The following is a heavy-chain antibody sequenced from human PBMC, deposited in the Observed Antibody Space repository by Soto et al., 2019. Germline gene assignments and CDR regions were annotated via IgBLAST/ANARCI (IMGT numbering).Heavy chain of an antibody. J-gene: IGHJ1*01. CDR1: GFNFRNSA. D-gene: IGHD3-16*01. Sequence: PGGSLRLSCAASGFNFRNSAMRWVRQGPGEGVGWVSSSDCDGGTAYSADWVKGRFAISRDNSQSTLELQMGSQRGEGTGMYDWAHGNDGRGDSWGQGTLVNVSS. V-gene: IGHV3-23*01. CDR3: AHGNDGRGDS. CDR2: SDCDGGTA.